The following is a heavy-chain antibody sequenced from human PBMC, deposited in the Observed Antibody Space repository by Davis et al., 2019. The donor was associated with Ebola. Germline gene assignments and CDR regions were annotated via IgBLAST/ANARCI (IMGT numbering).Heavy chain of an antibody. J-gene: IGHJ5*01. D-gene: IGHD1-26*01. Sequence: GESLKLSCAASRFTFSNYSMNWVRQAPGKGLEWVSYSSSSSNTIYYADSVKGRFTISRDNAKNSLYLQMNSLRDEDTAVYYCARDWAVGATGYDSWGQGTLVTVSS. V-gene: IGHV3-48*02. CDR2: SSSSSNTI. CDR1: RFTFSNYS. CDR3: ARDWAVGATGYDS.